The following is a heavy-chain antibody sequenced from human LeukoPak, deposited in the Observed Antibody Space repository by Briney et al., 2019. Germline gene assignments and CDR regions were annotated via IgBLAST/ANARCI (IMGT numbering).Heavy chain of an antibody. CDR2: INPNSGGT. CDR1: GYTFTGYY. Sequence: ASVTVSFKASGYTFTGYYMHWVRQAPGQGLEWMGWINPNSGGTNYVQKFQGRVTMTRDTSISTAYMELSRLRSDDTAVYYCARALYYYDSSGYDDYWGQGTLVTVSS. CDR3: ARALYYYDSSGYDDY. J-gene: IGHJ4*02. D-gene: IGHD3-22*01. V-gene: IGHV1-2*02.